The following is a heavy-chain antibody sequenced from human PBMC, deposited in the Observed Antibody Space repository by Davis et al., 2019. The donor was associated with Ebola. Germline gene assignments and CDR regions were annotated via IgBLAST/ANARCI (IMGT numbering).Heavy chain of an antibody. D-gene: IGHD2-21*02. V-gene: IGHV1-3*01. Sequence: AASVKVSCKASGFTLTNYAIHWVRQAPGQRLEWMGWVHGGNGNTKYSQRFQGRVTITADKSTRIAYMELSILRSEDTAVYYCARGPSVATAHYFDFWGQGTLVTVSS. CDR3: ARGPSVATAHYFDF. CDR2: VHGGNGNT. CDR1: GFTLTNYA. J-gene: IGHJ4*02.